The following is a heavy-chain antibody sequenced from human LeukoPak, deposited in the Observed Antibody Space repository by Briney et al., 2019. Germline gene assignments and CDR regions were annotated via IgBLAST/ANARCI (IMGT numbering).Heavy chain of an antibody. D-gene: IGHD2-2*01. CDR1: GYTFTYYY. CDR2: INPNSGGT. V-gene: IGHV1-2*02. Sequence: ASVKVSCKASGYTFTYYYMHWVRQAPGQGLEWMGWINPNSGGTNYAQKFQGRVTVTRDTSNTTAHMELSRLRSDDTAVYYCAREEYCSRGRCYYYYYGMDVWGQGTTVTVSS. J-gene: IGHJ6*02. CDR3: AREEYCSRGRCYYYYYGMDV.